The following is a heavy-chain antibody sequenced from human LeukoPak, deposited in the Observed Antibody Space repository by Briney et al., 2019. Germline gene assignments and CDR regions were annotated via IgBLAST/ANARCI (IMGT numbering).Heavy chain of an antibody. J-gene: IGHJ4*02. CDR3: ASVGHSSSWDDY. Sequence: GWMNPNSGNTGYAQKFQGRVTMTRNTSISTAYMELSSLRSEDTAVYYCASVGHSSSWDDYWGQGTLVTVSS. D-gene: IGHD6-13*01. CDR2: MNPNSGNT. V-gene: IGHV1-8*01.